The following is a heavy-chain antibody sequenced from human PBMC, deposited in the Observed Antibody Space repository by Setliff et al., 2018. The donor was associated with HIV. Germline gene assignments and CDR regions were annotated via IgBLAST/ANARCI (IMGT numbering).Heavy chain of an antibody. Sequence: ASVKVSCKASGYTITSYAMHWVRQAPGQRLEWMGWIHAGNGYIKYSQKFQGRVTFTRDTSASAAYMDLRSLRSEDTAVYYCARIWGIPPLYYFDYLGKGTRVTVSS. CDR2: IHAGNGYI. V-gene: IGHV1-3*01. CDR1: GYTITSYA. J-gene: IGHJ4*02. D-gene: IGHD3-16*01. CDR3: ARIWGIPPLYYFDY.